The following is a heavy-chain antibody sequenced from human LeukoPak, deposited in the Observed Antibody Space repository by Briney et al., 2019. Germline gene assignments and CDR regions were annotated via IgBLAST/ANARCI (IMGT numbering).Heavy chain of an antibody. D-gene: IGHD3-9*01. CDR1: GGSISSYY. J-gene: IGHJ6*02. CDR2: IYYSGST. V-gene: IGHV4-59*01. CDR3: ARVADYDILTGWNRGMDV. Sequence: PSETLSLTCTVSGGSISSYYWSWIRQPPGKGLEWIGYIYYSGSTNYNPSLKSRVTISVDTSKNQFSLKLSSVTAADTAVYYCARVADYDILTGWNRGMDVWGQGTTVTVSS.